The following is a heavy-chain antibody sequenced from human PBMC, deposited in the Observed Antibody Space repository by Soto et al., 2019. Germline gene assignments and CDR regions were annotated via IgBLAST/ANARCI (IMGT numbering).Heavy chain of an antibody. D-gene: IGHD3-3*01. CDR2: INHSGST. Sequence: PSETLSLTCAVYGGSFSGYYWSWIRQPPGKGLEWIGEINHSGSTYYNPSLKSRVTISVDTSKNQFSLKLSSVTAADTAVYYCARWTSDYDFWSGHYYFDYWGQGTLVTVSS. CDR1: GGSFSGYY. V-gene: IGHV4-34*01. CDR3: ARWTSDYDFWSGHYYFDY. J-gene: IGHJ4*02.